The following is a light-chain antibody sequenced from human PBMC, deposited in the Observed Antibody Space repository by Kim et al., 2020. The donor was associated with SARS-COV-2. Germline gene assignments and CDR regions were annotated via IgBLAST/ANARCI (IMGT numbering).Light chain of an antibody. CDR3: QQANSPFT. J-gene: IGKJ3*01. Sequence: SASVGDRVTITCRASQSISTWLAWYQQKPGKAPKLLIYAASSLESGVPSRFSGSGAGTDFTLTINSLQPEDFGTYYCQQANSPFTFGPGTKVDIK. CDR2: AAS. CDR1: QSISTW. V-gene: IGKV1-12*01.